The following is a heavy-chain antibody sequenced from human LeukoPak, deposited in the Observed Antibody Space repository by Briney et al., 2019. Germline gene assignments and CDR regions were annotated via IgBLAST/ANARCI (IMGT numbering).Heavy chain of an antibody. CDR3: ARGGGYELDFDY. D-gene: IGHD5-12*01. CDR2: IYYSGST. V-gene: IGHV4-30-4*01. CDR1: GGSISSGDYY. Sequence: SQTLSLTCTVSGGSISSGDYYWSWIRQPPGKGLEWIGYIYYSGSTYYNPSLKSRVTISVDTSKNQFSLKLSSVTAADTAVYYCARGGGYELDFDYWGQGTLVTVSS. J-gene: IGHJ4*02.